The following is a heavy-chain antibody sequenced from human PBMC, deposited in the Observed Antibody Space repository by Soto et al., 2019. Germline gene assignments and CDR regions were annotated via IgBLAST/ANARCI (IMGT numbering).Heavy chain of an antibody. CDR2: ISSDGSSK. J-gene: IGHJ4*02. CDR1: GVTFSNYG. V-gene: IGHV3-30*18. Sequence: GGSLRLSCAASGVTFSNYGLHWVRQAPGKGLECVAVISSDGSSKYYADSVKGRFTISRDNSKNTLFLQMNSLRAEDTAVYYCAKVYASGNYLSYFDYWGQGTLVTVSS. CDR3: AKVYASGNYLSYFDY. D-gene: IGHD1-26*01.